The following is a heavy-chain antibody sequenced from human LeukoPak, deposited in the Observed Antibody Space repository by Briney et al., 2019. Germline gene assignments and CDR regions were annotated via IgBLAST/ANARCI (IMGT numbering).Heavy chain of an antibody. CDR2: ISGSGATT. CDR1: GFTFSSQT. CDR3: AKGARLRLGEDFDY. D-gene: IGHD3-16*01. Sequence: GGSLRLSCAASGFTFSSQTMSWVRQAPGKGLEWVSAISGSGATTYYADSAKGRLTISRDNSKNTVYLQMNSLRAEDTAVYYCAKGARLRLGEDFDYWGQGTLVTVSS. V-gene: IGHV3-23*01. J-gene: IGHJ4*02.